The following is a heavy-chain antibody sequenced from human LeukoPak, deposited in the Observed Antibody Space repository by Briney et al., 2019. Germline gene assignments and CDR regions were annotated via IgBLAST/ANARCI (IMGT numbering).Heavy chain of an antibody. V-gene: IGHV1-69*13. D-gene: IGHD1-14*01. CDR1: GGTFSSYA. Sequence: SVKVSCKASGGTFSSYAISWVRQAPGQGLEWMGGIIPIFGTANYAQKFQGRVTITADESTSTAYMELSSLRSDDTAVYYCARDRNLREDFDSWGQGTLVTVSS. CDR3: ARDRNLREDFDS. CDR2: IIPIFGTA. J-gene: IGHJ4*02.